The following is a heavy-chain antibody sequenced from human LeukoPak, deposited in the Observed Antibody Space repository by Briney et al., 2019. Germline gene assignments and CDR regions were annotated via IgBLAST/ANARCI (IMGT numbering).Heavy chain of an antibody. D-gene: IGHD3-22*01. CDR2: IWYDGSNK. V-gene: IGHV3-33*01. CDR3: ARDRSYDSRGFDY. J-gene: IGHJ4*02. Sequence: PGGSLRLSCAASGFTFSSYGMHWVRQAPGKGLEWVAVIWYDGSNKYYADSVKGRFTISRDNSKNTLYLQMNSLRAEDTAVYYCARDRSYDSRGFDYWGQGTLVTVSS. CDR1: GFTFSSYG.